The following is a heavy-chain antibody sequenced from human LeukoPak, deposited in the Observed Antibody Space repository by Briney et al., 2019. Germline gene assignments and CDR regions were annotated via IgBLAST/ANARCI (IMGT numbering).Heavy chain of an antibody. CDR2: IFYSGST. Sequence: PSETLSLTCTVSGGSISTSNYYWGWIRQPPGKGLEWIGNIFYSGSTYYSPSLKSRVTISLGTSRNQFSLKLNSVTAADTAVYFCARGPYSYDSSGAFDIWGQGTMVTVSS. CDR1: GGSISTSNYY. J-gene: IGHJ3*02. D-gene: IGHD3-22*01. V-gene: IGHV4-39*07. CDR3: ARGPYSYDSSGAFDI.